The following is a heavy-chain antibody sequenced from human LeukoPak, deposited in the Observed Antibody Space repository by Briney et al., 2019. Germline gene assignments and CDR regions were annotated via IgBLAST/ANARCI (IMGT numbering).Heavy chain of an antibody. Sequence: PGGSLRLSCAASGFTFSSYGMHWVRQAPGKGLEWVAFIRYDGSNKYYADSVKGRFTISRDNSKNTLHLQMNSLRAEDTAVYYCAKDLMGSWDIVVVPAARALYDAFDIWGQGTMVTVSS. V-gene: IGHV3-30*02. J-gene: IGHJ3*02. CDR2: IRYDGSNK. CDR3: AKDLMGSWDIVVVPAARALYDAFDI. D-gene: IGHD2-2*01. CDR1: GFTFSSYG.